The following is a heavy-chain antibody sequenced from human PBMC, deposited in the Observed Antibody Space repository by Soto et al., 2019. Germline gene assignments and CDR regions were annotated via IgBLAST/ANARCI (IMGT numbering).Heavy chain of an antibody. CDR3: AKDKRGCSGGSCYSFRLRPYDAFDI. D-gene: IGHD2-15*01. J-gene: IGHJ3*02. CDR1: GFTFSSYA. CDR2: ISGSGGST. V-gene: IGHV3-23*01. Sequence: PGGSLRLSCAASGFTFSSYAMSWVRQAPGKGLEWVSAISGSGGSTYYADSVKGRFTISRDNSKNTLYLQMNSLRAEDTAVYYSAKDKRGCSGGSCYSFRLRPYDAFDIWGQGTMVTVSS.